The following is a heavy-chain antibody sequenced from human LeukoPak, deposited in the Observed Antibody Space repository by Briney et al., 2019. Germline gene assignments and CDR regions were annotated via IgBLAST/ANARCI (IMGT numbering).Heavy chain of an antibody. V-gene: IGHV3-48*03. CDR3: ASSSWPEFWFDP. J-gene: IGHJ5*02. CDR2: ISSSGSTI. CDR1: GFTFSSYE. D-gene: IGHD6-13*01. Sequence: GGSLRLSCAASGFTFSSYEMNWVRQAPGKGLEWVSYISSSGSTIYYADSVKGRFTISRDNAKNSLYLQMNSLRAEDTAVYYCASSSWPEFWFDPWGQGTLVTVSS.